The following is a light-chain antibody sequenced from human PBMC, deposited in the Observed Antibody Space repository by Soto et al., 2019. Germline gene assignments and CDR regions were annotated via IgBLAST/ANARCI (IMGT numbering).Light chain of an antibody. Sequence: QSVLTQPPSASGTPGQRVTISCSGGSSNIGSHTVNWYQHLPGPAPKPLIYSNNQRPSGVPDRFSGSVSGTSASLAISGLQSEDEADYYCAAWHDSLNGPVFGGGTQLTVL. CDR2: SNN. V-gene: IGLV1-44*01. J-gene: IGLJ7*01. CDR3: AAWHDSLNGPV. CDR1: SSNIGSHT.